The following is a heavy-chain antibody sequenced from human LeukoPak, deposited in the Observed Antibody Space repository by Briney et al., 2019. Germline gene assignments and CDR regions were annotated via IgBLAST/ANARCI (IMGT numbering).Heavy chain of an antibody. V-gene: IGHV3-21*01. CDR1: GFTLNDYS. CDR3: ARDGTPVMITFGGVIVSDY. D-gene: IGHD3-16*02. CDR2: ISSSDNHI. Sequence: GGSLRLSCAASGFTLNDYSMNWVRQAPGKGLEWVSSISSSDNHIYYADSVKGRFTISRDNAKNSLYLQMNSLRAEDTAVYYCARDGTPVMITFGGVIVSDYWGQGTLVTVSS. J-gene: IGHJ4*02.